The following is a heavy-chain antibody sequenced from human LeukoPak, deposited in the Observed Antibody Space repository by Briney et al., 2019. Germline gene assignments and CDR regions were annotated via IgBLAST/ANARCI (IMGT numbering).Heavy chain of an antibody. Sequence: KPGGSLSLSCAASGFTFSNAWMSWVRQAPGKGLKWVVRIKSKTDGGTTDYPAPVKGRFTISRDDSKNTLYLQMNSLKTEDTAVYYCTTDIVLMVYAVFNYWGQGTLVTVSS. J-gene: IGHJ4*02. CDR2: IKSKTDGGTT. CDR3: TTDIVLMVYAVFNY. D-gene: IGHD2-8*01. CDR1: GFTFSNAW. V-gene: IGHV3-15*01.